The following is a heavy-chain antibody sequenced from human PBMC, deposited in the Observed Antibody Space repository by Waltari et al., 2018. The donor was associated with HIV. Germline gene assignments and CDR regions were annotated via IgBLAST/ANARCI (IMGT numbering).Heavy chain of an antibody. CDR2: IIPISGTA. CDR1: GGTFSRYA. V-gene: IGHV1-69*13. J-gene: IGHJ6*02. CDR3: ARDSLSSDNHYYYYGMDV. D-gene: IGHD6-25*01. Sequence: QVQLVQSGAEGEKPGSSVKFSGKASGGTFSRYAISWVPQAPGQGLEWLGGIIPISGTANYAQKSQGRVTITADESTSTAYMELSSLRSEDTAVYYCARDSLSSDNHYYYYGMDVWGQGTTVTVSS.